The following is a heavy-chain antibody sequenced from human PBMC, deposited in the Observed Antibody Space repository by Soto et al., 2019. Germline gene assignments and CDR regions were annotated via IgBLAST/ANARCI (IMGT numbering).Heavy chain of an antibody. CDR2: ITRSAGDT. J-gene: IGHJ4*02. CDR1: GLIFSIYA. CDR3: AQLSHGYYLCC. V-gene: IGHV3-23*01. D-gene: IGHD1-26*01. Sequence: GGSLRLSCAASGLIFSIYAMSWVRQAPGKGLEWVSAITRSAGDTYFADSVKGGFTIPRDNSKNTLFLQMNSLRAEDTAVYSRAQLSHGYYLCCRGQRTRVTVSS.